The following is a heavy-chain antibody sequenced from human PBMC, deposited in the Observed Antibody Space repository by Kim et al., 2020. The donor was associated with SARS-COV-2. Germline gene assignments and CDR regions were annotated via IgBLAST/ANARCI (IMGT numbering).Heavy chain of an antibody. V-gene: IGHV1-2*02. J-gene: IGHJ4*02. CDR3: AVSQWLAFDY. CDR2: GT. D-gene: IGHD6-19*01. Sequence: GTNYAQKFQGRVTMTRDTSISTAYMELSRLRSDDTAVYYCAVSQWLAFDYWGQGTLVTVSS.